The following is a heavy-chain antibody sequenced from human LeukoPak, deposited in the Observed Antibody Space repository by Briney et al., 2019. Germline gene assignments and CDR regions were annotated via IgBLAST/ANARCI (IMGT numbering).Heavy chain of an antibody. V-gene: IGHV3-30-3*01. Sequence: GGSLRLSCAASGFTFSTYAIHLVRQAPGKGLEWVAVISYDGSNKYYADSVKGRFTISRDNSKNTLFLQMNSLRAEDTAVYYCARRLAAFGSSLDAFDIWGQGTMVTVSS. CDR1: GFTFSTYA. D-gene: IGHD6-13*01. J-gene: IGHJ3*02. CDR2: ISYDGSNK. CDR3: ARRLAAFGSSLDAFDI.